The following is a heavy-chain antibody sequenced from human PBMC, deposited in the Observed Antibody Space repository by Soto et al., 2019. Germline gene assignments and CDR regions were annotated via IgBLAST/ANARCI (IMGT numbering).Heavy chain of an antibody. Sequence: SVKVSCKASGGTFSCYAICWVRQAPGQGLEWMGGIIPIFGTANYAQKFQGRVTITADESTSTAYMELSSLRSEDTAVYYCARIYYYDSGPEGGYYYYGMDVWGQGTTVTVSS. D-gene: IGHD3-22*01. CDR1: GGTFSCYA. CDR2: IIPIFGTA. V-gene: IGHV1-69*13. J-gene: IGHJ6*02. CDR3: ARIYYYDSGPEGGYYYYGMDV.